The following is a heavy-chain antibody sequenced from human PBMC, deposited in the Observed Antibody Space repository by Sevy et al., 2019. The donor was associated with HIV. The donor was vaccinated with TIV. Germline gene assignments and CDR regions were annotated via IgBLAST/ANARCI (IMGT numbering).Heavy chain of an antibody. J-gene: IGHJ5*02. CDR1: GFTFSSYG. D-gene: IGHD3-9*01. Sequence: GESLKISCAASGFTFSSYGMHWVRQAPGKGLEYVSGLSSHNAGSTYYADSVNGRFTISRDNSKNTLYLQMTSLRTEDTAVYYCVKDRIETILWSKGDWFDPWGQGTLVTVSS. CDR2: LSSHNAGST. CDR3: VKDRIETILWSKGDWFDP. V-gene: IGHV3-64D*06.